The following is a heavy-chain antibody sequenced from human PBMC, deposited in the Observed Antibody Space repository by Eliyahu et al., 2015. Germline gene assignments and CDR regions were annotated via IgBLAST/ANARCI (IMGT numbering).Heavy chain of an antibody. D-gene: IGHD3-22*01. CDR1: GGSISSSSYY. V-gene: IGHV4-39*01. CDR3: ARPQYYYDSSGYYYAFDI. Sequence: QLQLQESGPGLVKPSETLSLTCTVSGGSISSSSYYWGWIRQPPGKGLEWIGSIYYSGSTYYNPSLKSRVTISVDTSKNQFSLKLSSVTAADTAVYYCARPQYYYDSSGYYYAFDIWGQGTMVTVSS. J-gene: IGHJ3*02. CDR2: IYYSGST.